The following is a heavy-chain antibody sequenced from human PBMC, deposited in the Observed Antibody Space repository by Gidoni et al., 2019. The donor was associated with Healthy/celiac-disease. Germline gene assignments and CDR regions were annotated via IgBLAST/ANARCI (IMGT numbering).Heavy chain of an antibody. D-gene: IGHD3-22*01. CDR3: ARVRDYYDSSGYYYRWFDP. J-gene: IGHJ5*02. Sequence: QVQLVQSGAEVKKPGASVKVSCKASGYTFTSYGISWVRQAPGQGLEWMGWISAYNGNTNYAQKLQGRVTMTTDTSTSTAYMELRSLRSDDTAVYYCARVRDYYDSSGYYYRWFDPWGQGTLVTVSS. V-gene: IGHV1-18*01. CDR2: ISAYNGNT. CDR1: GYTFTSYG.